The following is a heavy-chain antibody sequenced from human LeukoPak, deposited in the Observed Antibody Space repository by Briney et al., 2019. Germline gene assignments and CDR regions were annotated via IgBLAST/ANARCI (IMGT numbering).Heavy chain of an antibody. J-gene: IGHJ4*02. CDR3: AKDDNWLQFES. V-gene: IGHV3-23*01. D-gene: IGHD5-24*01. CDR2: ISGSGGST. CDR1: GFTFSSYA. Sequence: PGGSLRLSCAASGFTFSSYAMSWVRQAPGKGLEWVSAISGSGGSTYYADSVKGRFTISRDNSKNTLYLQMKSLKVEDRAVYYCAKDDNWLQFESWGQGTPVTVSS.